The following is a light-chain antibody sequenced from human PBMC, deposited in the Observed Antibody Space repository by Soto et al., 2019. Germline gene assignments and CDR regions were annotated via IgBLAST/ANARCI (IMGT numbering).Light chain of an antibody. CDR2: KAT. CDR3: QQYNDFQYT. Sequence: DIQMTQSPPTLSASVGDGVTITCRASQSIGSWLAWYQQKPGKAPKLLIYKATNLQSGVPSRFSGSGSGTDFSLTISSLQPVDSATYFCQQYNDFQYTFGPGTKLEI. J-gene: IGKJ2*01. CDR1: QSIGSW. V-gene: IGKV1-5*03.